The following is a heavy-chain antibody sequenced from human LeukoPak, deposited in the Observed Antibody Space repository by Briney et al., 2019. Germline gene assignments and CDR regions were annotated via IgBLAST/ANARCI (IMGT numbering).Heavy chain of an antibody. D-gene: IGHD6-13*01. J-gene: IGHJ5*02. Sequence: GGSLRLSCAASGFTFSSYSMNWVRQAPGKGLEWVSYISSSSSTIYYADSVKGRFTISRDNAKNSLYLQMNSLRAEDTAVYYCARSPLYSSSWSWGGNWFDPWGQGTLVTVSS. CDR2: ISSSSSTI. CDR3: ARSPLYSSSWSWGGNWFDP. V-gene: IGHV3-48*01. CDR1: GFTFSSYS.